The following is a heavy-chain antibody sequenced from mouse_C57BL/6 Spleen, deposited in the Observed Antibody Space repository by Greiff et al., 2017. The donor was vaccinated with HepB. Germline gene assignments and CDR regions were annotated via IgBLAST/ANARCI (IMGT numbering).Heavy chain of an antibody. CDR2: IHPNSGST. Sequence: QVQLQQPGAELVKPGASVKLSCKASGYTFTSYWMHWVKQRPGQGLEWIGMIHPNSGSTNYNEKFKSKATLTVDKSSSTAYMQLSSLTSEDSAVYYCARSGFITTVVGYWYFDVWGTGTTVTVSS. V-gene: IGHV1-64*01. CDR3: ARSGFITTVVGYWYFDV. J-gene: IGHJ1*03. D-gene: IGHD1-1*01. CDR1: GYTFTSYW.